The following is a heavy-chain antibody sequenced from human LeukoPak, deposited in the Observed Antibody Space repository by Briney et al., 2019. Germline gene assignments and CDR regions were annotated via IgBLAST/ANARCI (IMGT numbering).Heavy chain of an antibody. J-gene: IGHJ4*02. CDR1: GFTFSSYW. CDR2: IKQDESEK. V-gene: IGHV3-7*01. Sequence: PGGSLRLSCAASGFTFSSYWMSWVPQAPGKGLEWVANIKQDESEKYYVDSLKGRFTISRDNAKNSLYLQMNSLRAEDTAVYYCARDKIEGPTKLDYWGQGILVTVSS. D-gene: IGHD1-1*01. CDR3: ARDKIEGPTKLDY.